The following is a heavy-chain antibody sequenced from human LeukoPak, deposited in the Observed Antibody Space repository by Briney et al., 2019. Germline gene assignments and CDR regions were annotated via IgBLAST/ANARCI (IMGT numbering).Heavy chain of an antibody. Sequence: SGKASCKASGGTFSSYAISWVRQAPGQGLEWRGGIMPIFGTANYAQKFQGRVTITTDESTSTAYMELSSLRSEDTAVYDCARLRLLCGGSYWFDPWGQGTLVTVSS. J-gene: IGHJ5*02. V-gene: IGHV1-69*05. CDR1: GGTFSSYA. CDR3: ARLRLLCGGSYWFDP. D-gene: IGHD2-2*01. CDR2: IMPIFGTA.